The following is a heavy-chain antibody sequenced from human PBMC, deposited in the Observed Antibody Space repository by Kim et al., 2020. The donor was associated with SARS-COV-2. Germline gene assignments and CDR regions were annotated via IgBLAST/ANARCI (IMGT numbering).Heavy chain of an antibody. V-gene: IGHV4-59*01. CDR3: ARSTMVRGVPPYYYYGMDV. Sequence: SETLSLTCTVSGGSISSYYWSWIRQPPGKGLEWIGYIYYSGSTNYNPSLKSRVTISVDTSKNQFSLKLSSVTAADTAVYYCARSTMVRGVPPYYYYGMDVWGQGTTVTVSS. CDR1: GGSISSYY. D-gene: IGHD3-10*01. CDR2: IYYSGST. J-gene: IGHJ6*02.